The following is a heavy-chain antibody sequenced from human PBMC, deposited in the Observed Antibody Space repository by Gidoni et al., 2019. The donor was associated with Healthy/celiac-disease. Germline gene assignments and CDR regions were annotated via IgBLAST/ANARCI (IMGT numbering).Heavy chain of an antibody. CDR2: INWKGGST. V-gene: IGHV3-20*01. Sequence: EVQLVESGGGVVWPGGYLRLSGAASGFPFDDYGMSWVRHAPGEGLEWVSGINWKGGSTGYADSVKGRITISRDNAKNSLYLQMNSLRAEDTALYHCARKRESYYGFDYWGQGTLVTVSS. D-gene: IGHD1-26*01. J-gene: IGHJ4*02. CDR1: GFPFDDYG. CDR3: ARKRESYYGFDY.